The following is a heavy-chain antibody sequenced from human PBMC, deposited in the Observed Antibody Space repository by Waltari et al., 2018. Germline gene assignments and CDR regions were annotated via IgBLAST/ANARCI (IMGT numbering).Heavy chain of an antibody. J-gene: IGHJ4*02. D-gene: IGHD3-3*01. CDR2: IYHSGST. V-gene: IGHV4-38-2*01. Sequence: QVQLQESGPGLVKPSETLSLTCAVSGYSISSGYYWGWIRQPPGKGLEWIGSIYHSGSTYYNPSLKSRVTISVDTSKNQFSLKLSSVTAADTAVYYCASQDYDFWSGYRDYWGQGTLVTVSS. CDR3: ASQDYDFWSGYRDY. CDR1: GYSISSGYY.